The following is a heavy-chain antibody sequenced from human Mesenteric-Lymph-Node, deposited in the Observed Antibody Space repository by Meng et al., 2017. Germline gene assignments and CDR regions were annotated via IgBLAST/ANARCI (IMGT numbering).Heavy chain of an antibody. D-gene: IGHD5-18*01. CDR1: GGSISSVYW. CDR3: ARGGYYSFDY. CDR2: IYHSGST. V-gene: IGHV4-4*02. Sequence: QGQRQGSGPGLVTPSETRSLTCAVPGGSISSVYWWTWVRQSPGKGLEWIGEIYHSGSTNYNPSLKSRVTISVDKSKNQFSLKLTSVTAADTAVYYCARGGYYSFDYWGQGTLVTVSS. J-gene: IGHJ4*02.